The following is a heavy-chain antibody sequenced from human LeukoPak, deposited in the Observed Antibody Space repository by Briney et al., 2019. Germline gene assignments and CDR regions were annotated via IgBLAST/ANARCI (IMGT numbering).Heavy chain of an antibody. CDR3: AKYNMYCTNGVCYTPENFDY. Sequence: GGSLRLSCAASGFTFSTYAMSWVRQAPGKGLEWVSGISGSDRSTYYADSVKGRFTISRDNSKNTVYLQMNSLRAEDTAVYYCAKYNMYCTNGVCYTPENFDYWGQGTLVTVSS. V-gene: IGHV3-23*01. J-gene: IGHJ4*02. D-gene: IGHD2-8*01. CDR2: ISGSDRST. CDR1: GFTFSTYA.